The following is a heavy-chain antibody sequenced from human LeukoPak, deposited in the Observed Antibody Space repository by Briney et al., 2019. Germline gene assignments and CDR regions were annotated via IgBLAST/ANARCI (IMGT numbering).Heavy chain of an antibody. D-gene: IGHD3-22*01. Sequence: GGSLRLSCAASGFTFSNYAVSWVRQAPGKGLEWVSSITGNALNTYQADFIKGRFTISRDDSKNTLYLHLSSLRVEDTAVYYCAKLQDFYDNSGYSYFDNWGQGTLVTVSS. CDR2: ITGNALNT. V-gene: IGHV3-23*01. J-gene: IGHJ4*02. CDR1: GFTFSNYA. CDR3: AKLQDFYDNSGYSYFDN.